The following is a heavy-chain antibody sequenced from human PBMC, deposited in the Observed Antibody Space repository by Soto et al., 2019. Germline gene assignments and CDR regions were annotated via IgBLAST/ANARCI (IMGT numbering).Heavy chain of an antibody. CDR2: IYYSGST. V-gene: IGHV4-30-4*01. D-gene: IGHD6-13*01. J-gene: IGHJ5*02. CDR3: ARDYSSSSSNWFDP. CDR1: GGSISSGDYY. Sequence: NPSETLSLTCTVSGGSISSGDYYWSWIRQPPGKGLEWIGYIYYSGSTYYNPSLKSRVTISVDTSKNQFSLKLSSVTAADTAVYYCARDYSSSSSNWFDPWGQGTLVTVSS.